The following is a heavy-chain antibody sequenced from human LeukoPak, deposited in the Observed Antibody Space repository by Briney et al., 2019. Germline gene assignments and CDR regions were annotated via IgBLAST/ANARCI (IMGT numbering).Heavy chain of an antibody. V-gene: IGHV3-7*01. J-gene: IGHJ3*02. D-gene: IGHD3-22*01. CDR2: IKQDGSEK. CDR1: GFTFSSYW. CDR3: ARAWGITMIDAFDI. Sequence: GGSLRLSCAASGFTFSSYWMSWVRQAPGKGLEWVANIKQDGSEKYYVDSVKGRFTISRDNAKNSLYLQMNSLRAEDTAVYYCARAWGITMIDAFDIWGQGTMVTVSS.